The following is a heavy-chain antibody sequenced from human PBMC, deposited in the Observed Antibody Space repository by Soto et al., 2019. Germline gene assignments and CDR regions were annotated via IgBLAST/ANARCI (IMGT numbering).Heavy chain of an antibody. CDR3: ASSSLYGMDV. V-gene: IGHV4-30-4*01. Sequence: PPGKGLERLGNISYSGNTYYNPSLKSRLIISIDTSKHPFSLKVGSVTAANTAVYYFASSSLYGMDVWGQGTTVTVSS. J-gene: IGHJ6*02. CDR2: ISYSGNT.